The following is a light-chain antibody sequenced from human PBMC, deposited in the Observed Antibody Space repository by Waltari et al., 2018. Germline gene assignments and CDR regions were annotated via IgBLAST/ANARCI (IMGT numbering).Light chain of an antibody. CDR2: YDS. J-gene: IGLJ1*01. V-gene: IGLV3-21*04. CDR3: QVWDSSSDHYV. CDR1: DIGSNN. Sequence: SYVLTQPPSVSVAPGKTARITCGGTDIGSNNEHWYQQKPGQAPVLVIIYDSDRPSGIPQRFSGSNSGNTAILPISRVEAGDEADYYCQVWDSSSDHYVFGTGTKVTVL.